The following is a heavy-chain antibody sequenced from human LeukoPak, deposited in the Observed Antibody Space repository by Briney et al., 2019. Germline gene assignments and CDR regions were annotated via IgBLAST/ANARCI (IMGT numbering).Heavy chain of an antibody. CDR1: GFTFSSYA. J-gene: IGHJ4*02. Sequence: GGSLRLSCAASGFTFSSYAMHWVRQAPGKGLEWVSVISYDGSNKYYADSVKGRFTISRDNANNSLYLQMNSLRAEDTALYYCVKDKAKLRVPGYYGSGSLDYWGQGTLVTVSS. D-gene: IGHD3-10*01. V-gene: IGHV3-30-3*01. CDR2: ISYDGSNK. CDR3: VKDKAKLRVPGYYGSGSLDY.